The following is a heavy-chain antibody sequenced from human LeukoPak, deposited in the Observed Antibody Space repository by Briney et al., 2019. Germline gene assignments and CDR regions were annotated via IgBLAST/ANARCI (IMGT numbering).Heavy chain of an antibody. CDR2: IIPIFGTA. V-gene: IGHV1-69*05. Sequence: SVKVSCKASGGTFSSYAISWVRQAPGQGLEWMGGIIPIFGTANYAQKFQGRVTMTRDTSTSTVYMELSSLRSEDTAVYYCASTVAGGYSLYYFDYWGQGTLVTVSS. D-gene: IGHD3-22*01. J-gene: IGHJ4*02. CDR3: ASTVAGGYSLYYFDY. CDR1: GGTFSSYA.